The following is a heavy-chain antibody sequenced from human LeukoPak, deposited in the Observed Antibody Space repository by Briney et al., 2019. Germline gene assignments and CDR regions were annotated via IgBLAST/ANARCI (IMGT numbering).Heavy chain of an antibody. CDR1: GFTFSRYS. CDR2: ISSSSSTI. D-gene: IGHD6-13*01. Sequence: GGSLRLSCAASGFTFSRYSMNWVRQAPGKGLEWVSYISSSSSTIYYADSVKGRFTISRDNAKNSLYLQMNSLRAEDTAVYYCAKDFQQQLPLLYFDYWGQGTLVTVSS. J-gene: IGHJ4*02. V-gene: IGHV3-48*01. CDR3: AKDFQQQLPLLYFDY.